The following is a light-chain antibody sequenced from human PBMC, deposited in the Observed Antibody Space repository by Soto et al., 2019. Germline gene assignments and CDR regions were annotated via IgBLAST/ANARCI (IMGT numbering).Light chain of an antibody. J-gene: IGKJ4*01. CDR1: QSISSW. CDR3: QSGVT. Sequence: DIQMTQSPSTLSASVGDRVTITCRASQSISSWLAWYQHKPGKAPKLLIYQASSLQSGVLSSFSGSGSGTEFTLTISSLQPDDFATYYCQSGVTFGGGTKVEIK. CDR2: QAS. V-gene: IGKV1-5*03.